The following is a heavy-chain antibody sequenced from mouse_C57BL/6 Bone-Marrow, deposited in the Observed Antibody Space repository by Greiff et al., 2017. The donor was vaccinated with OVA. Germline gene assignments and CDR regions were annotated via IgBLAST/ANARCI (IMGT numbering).Heavy chain of an antibody. CDR3: ARDYYGSSSYYFDY. D-gene: IGHD1-1*01. V-gene: IGHV3-6*01. J-gene: IGHJ2*01. CDR1: GYSITSGYY. Sequence: EVKLVESGPGLVKPSQSLSLTCSVTGYSITSGYYWNWIRQFPGNKLEWMGYISYDGSNNYNPSLKNRISITRDTSKNQFFLKLNSVTTEDTATYYCARDYYGSSSYYFDYWGQGTTLTVSS. CDR2: ISYDGSN.